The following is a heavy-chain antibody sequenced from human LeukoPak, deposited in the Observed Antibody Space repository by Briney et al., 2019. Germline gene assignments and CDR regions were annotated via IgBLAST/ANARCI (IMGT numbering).Heavy chain of an antibody. Sequence: GGSLRLSCAASGFTLSRYWMSWVRQAPGKGLEWVANINEDGGERHFVDTVKGRFTISRDNAKNSLYLLMNSLRAEDTAVYYCARGGNLENWGRGTLVTVSS. CDR1: GFTLSRYW. V-gene: IGHV3-7*01. D-gene: IGHD1-14*01. CDR3: ARGGNLEN. CDR2: INEDGGER. J-gene: IGHJ4*02.